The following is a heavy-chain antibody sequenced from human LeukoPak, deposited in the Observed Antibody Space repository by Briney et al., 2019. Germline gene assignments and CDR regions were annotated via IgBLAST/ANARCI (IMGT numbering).Heavy chain of an antibody. J-gene: IGHJ3*02. D-gene: IGHD5-18*01. CDR2: INTYNGKT. Sequence: ASVEVSRKASGCTLSSYSITWMRPAPGQGGEGVGWINTYNGKTHFADKFQGRVTMTTDTSTGIVYMELRSLRSDDTAVYFCAGDRGGYSYDYIRGHAFDIWGQGTKVTVSS. V-gene: IGHV1-18*01. CDR3: AGDRGGYSYDYIRGHAFDI. CDR1: GCTLSSYS.